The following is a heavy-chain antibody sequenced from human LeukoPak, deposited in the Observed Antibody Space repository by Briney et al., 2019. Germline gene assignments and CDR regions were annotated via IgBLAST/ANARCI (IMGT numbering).Heavy chain of an antibody. CDR3: ARRMYSGSYGFDY. CDR1: GGSVSSYY. Sequence: SETLSLTCSVSGGSVSSYYWSWIRQPPGKGLEWIGYIYYSGSTNYNPSLKSRVTISVDTSKNQFSLKLSSVTAADTAVYYCARRMYSGSYGFDYWGQGTLVTVSS. V-gene: IGHV4-59*02. CDR2: IYYSGST. J-gene: IGHJ4*02. D-gene: IGHD1-26*01.